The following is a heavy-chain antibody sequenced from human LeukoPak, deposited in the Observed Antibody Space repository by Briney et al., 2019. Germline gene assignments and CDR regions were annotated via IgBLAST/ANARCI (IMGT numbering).Heavy chain of an antibody. D-gene: IGHD3-10*01. Sequence: PSETLSLTCTVSGDSISIPNYFWAWIRQPPGKGLEWIGTISFTGTTYYNPSLESRLTMSVATSKNQFSLKLPSVTAADTAVYYCARRLDDFIDGEGLHYWFDLWGQGTLVTVSS. V-gene: IGHV4-39*01. CDR3: ARRLDDFIDGEGLHYWFDL. CDR1: GDSISIPNYF. CDR2: ISFTGTT. J-gene: IGHJ5*02.